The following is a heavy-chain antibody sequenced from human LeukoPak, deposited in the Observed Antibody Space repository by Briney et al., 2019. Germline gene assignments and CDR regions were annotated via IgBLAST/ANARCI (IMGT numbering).Heavy chain of an antibody. CDR2: IYYSGST. CDR1: GGSISSNY. J-gene: IGHJ4*02. V-gene: IGHV4-59*01. D-gene: IGHD6-19*01. Sequence: SETLSLTCTVSGGSISSNYWSWIRQPPGKGLEWIGYIYYSGSTNYNPSLKSRVTVSVDTSKNQFSLKLNSVTAADTAVYYCARSLSSAWYAYDCWGQGTLVTVSS. CDR3: ARSLSSAWYAYDC.